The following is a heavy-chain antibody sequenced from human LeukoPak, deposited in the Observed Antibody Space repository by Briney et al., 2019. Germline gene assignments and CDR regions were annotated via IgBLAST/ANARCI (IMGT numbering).Heavy chain of an antibody. Sequence: GGSLRLACAASGFIFSRYAMSWVRQAAGKGRGWDSAISGRGGRTYYAASVKGRFTISRDNSKNTLYLQMNSLRAEDTAVYYCAKTTVVVAAQFDYWGQGTLVTVSS. CDR3: AKTTVVVAAQFDY. J-gene: IGHJ4*02. D-gene: IGHD2-15*01. CDR1: GFIFSRYA. CDR2: ISGRGGRT. V-gene: IGHV3-23*01.